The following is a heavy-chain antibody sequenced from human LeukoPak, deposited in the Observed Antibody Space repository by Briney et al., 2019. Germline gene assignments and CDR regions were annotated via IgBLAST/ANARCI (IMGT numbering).Heavy chain of an antibody. Sequence: ASVKVSCKASGYTFTSYDINWVRQATGQGLEWMGWMNPNSGNTGYAQKFQGRVTITRNTSISTAYMELSSLRSDDTAVYFCARDGSHRLYDSSGYGAYWGQGTLVTVSS. D-gene: IGHD3-22*01. CDR1: GYTFTSYD. CDR3: ARDGSHRLYDSSGYGAY. CDR2: MNPNSGNT. J-gene: IGHJ4*02. V-gene: IGHV1-8*03.